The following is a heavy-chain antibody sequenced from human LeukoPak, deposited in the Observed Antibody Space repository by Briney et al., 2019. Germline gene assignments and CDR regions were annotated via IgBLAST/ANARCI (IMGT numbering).Heavy chain of an antibody. CDR2: IYSGGST. CDR3: VRDLAESVGFALNY. V-gene: IGHV3-53*01. CDR1: GFTVSSSF. D-gene: IGHD3-10*01. Sequence: GGSLRLSCAASGFTVSSSFMSWVRQAPGKGLEWVSVIYSGGSTYYADSVKGRFTISRDNSKNTLYLQMNSLRAEDTAVYYCVRDLAESVGFALNYWGQGVLVTVSS. J-gene: IGHJ4*02.